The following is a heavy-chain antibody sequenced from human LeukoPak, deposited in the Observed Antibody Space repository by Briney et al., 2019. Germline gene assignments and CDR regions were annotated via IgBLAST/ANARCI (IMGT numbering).Heavy chain of an antibody. CDR1: GYSFTSGHY. CDR2: IYHTGST. J-gene: IGHJ4*02. V-gene: IGHV4-38-2*01. CDR3: ARYCSSTTCILRAFDY. Sequence: SETLSLTCSVSGYSFTSGHYWGWIRQPPGKGLEWIGDIYHTGSTHYNPSPKSRVTISVDTSKNQFSLKLSSVAAADTAVYYCARYCSSTTCILRAFDYWGQGTLVTVSS. D-gene: IGHD2-2*01.